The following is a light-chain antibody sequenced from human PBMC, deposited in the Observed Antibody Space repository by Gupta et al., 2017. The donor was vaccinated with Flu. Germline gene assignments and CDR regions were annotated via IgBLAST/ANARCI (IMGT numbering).Light chain of an antibody. Sequence: DIQMTQSPSSLSASIGNRVTITCRASQDIAHYVAWYQQRPGKPPQLLIYAASVLQSGVSPRFSGRGSGTXFTLTIXSLQPEDSATYYCQKYKSAPLAFGXGTRVEIK. V-gene: IGKV1-27*01. CDR3: QKYKSAPLA. J-gene: IGKJ4*01. CDR2: AAS. CDR1: QDIAHY.